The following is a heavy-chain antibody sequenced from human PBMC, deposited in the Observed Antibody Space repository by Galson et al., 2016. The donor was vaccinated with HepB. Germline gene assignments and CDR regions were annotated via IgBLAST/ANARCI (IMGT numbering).Heavy chain of an antibody. Sequence: YAMHWVRQAPGKGLEWVAVISYDGSKKYYADSVKGRFTISRDNSKSTLYVQLNSLRAEDTAVYYCARDEYYYGSGRTVRYSHYGVDVWGQGTTVTVSS. CDR1: YA. D-gene: IGHD3-10*01. V-gene: IGHV3-30*04. CDR3: ARDEYYYGSGRTVRYSHYGVDV. CDR2: ISYDGSKK. J-gene: IGHJ6*02.